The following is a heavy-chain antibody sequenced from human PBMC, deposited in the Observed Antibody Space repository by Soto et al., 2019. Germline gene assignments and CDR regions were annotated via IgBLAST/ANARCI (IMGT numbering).Heavy chain of an antibody. CDR3: ARSPPSSYYGGSGTFDY. V-gene: IGHV4-4*02. CDR2: AYHRGST. J-gene: IGHJ4*02. Sequence: QLQLQESGPGLVRPSGTLSLTCAVSGGFTSTNNWWSWVRQPPGKGLEWIGDAYHRGSTEYNPSLKSRVSISVDKFKNQISLKLTSATAADTAVYYCARSPPSSYYGGSGTFDYWGQGTLVTVSS. CDR1: GGFTSTNNW. D-gene: IGHD3-10*01.